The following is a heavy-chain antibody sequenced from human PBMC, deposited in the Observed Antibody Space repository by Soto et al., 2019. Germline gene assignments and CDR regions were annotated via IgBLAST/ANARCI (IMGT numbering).Heavy chain of an antibody. CDR3: ARVMGYCSGGSCRTAFFDY. J-gene: IGHJ4*02. D-gene: IGHD2-15*01. Sequence: GGSLRLSCAASGFTFSSYWMHWVRQAPGKGLVWVSRINSDGSSTSYADSVKGRFTISRDNAKDTLYLQMNSLRAEDTAVYYCARVMGYCSGGSCRTAFFDYWGQGTLVTVSS. V-gene: IGHV3-74*01. CDR1: GFTFSSYW. CDR2: INSDGSST.